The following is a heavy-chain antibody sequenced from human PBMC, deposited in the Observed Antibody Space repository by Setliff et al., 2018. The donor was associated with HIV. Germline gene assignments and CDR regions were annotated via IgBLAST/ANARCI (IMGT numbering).Heavy chain of an antibody. Sequence: SCAVSGFTFISYGMYWVRQAPGKGLEWVAFIRYDGSYRYYVDSVKGRFTISRDNSKNTLYLQMNSLRAEDTAVYYCAKDHATSSWFTALLDYWGQGALVTVSS. D-gene: IGHD6-13*01. CDR1: GFTFISYG. CDR2: IRYDGSYR. CDR3: AKDHATSSWFTALLDY. V-gene: IGHV3-30*02. J-gene: IGHJ4*02.